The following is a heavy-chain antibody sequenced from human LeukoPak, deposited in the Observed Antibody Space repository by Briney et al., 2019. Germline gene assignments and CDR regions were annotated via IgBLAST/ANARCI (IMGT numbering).Heavy chain of an antibody. D-gene: IGHD1-26*01. J-gene: IGHJ4*02. CDR2: IIPIFGTA. Sequence: ASVKVSCTASGGTFSSYAISWVRQAPGQGLEWMGGIIPIFGTANYAQKFQGRVTITADESTSTAYMELSSLRSEDTAVYYCAMGKRRVLDYWGQGTLVTVSS. CDR1: GGTFSSYA. V-gene: IGHV1-69*01. CDR3: AMGKRRVLDY.